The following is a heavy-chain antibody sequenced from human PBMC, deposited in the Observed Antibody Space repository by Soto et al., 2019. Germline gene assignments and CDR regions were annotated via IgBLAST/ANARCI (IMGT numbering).Heavy chain of an antibody. D-gene: IGHD6-13*01. CDR1: GGTFSNYA. J-gene: IGHJ5*02. CDR2: IIPVFGTV. Sequence: QVRLVQSGAEVKKPGSSVKVSCKASGGTFSNYAITWLRLAPGQGLEWLAGIIPVFGTVTYAQKFQGRVTITADESTSTAYMELNRLRSEDTAVYYCARDNPYTNSFGNWFDPWGQGTLVIVS. CDR3: ARDNPYTNSFGNWFDP. V-gene: IGHV1-69*01.